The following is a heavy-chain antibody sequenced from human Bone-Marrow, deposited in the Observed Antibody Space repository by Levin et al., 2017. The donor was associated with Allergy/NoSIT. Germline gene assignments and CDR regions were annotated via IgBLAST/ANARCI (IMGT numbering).Heavy chain of an antibody. Sequence: GESLKISCAASGFTFSSYAMHWVRQAPGKGLEWVAVISYDGSNKYYADSVKGRFTISRDNSKNTLYLQMNSLRAEDTAVYYCARDVERIAVAGKSRDDYYYYGMDVWGQGTTVTVSS. J-gene: IGHJ6*02. V-gene: IGHV3-30*04. CDR1: GFTFSSYA. D-gene: IGHD6-19*01. CDR3: ARDVERIAVAGKSRDDYYYYGMDV. CDR2: ISYDGSNK.